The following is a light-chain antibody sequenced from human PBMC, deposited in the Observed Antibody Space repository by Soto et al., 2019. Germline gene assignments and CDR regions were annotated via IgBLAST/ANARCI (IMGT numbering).Light chain of an antibody. V-gene: IGLV2-14*01. CDR1: SSDIGGSNY. Sequence: QSVLTQPASVSGSPGQSITVSCTGTSSDIGGSNYVSWYQQYPGRAPKLMIYEVTNRPSGVSSRFSGSKSGNTASLTISGLQAEDEADYYCCSYSTSSTLFGTGTKLTVL. CDR2: EVT. CDR3: CSYSTSSTL. J-gene: IGLJ1*01.